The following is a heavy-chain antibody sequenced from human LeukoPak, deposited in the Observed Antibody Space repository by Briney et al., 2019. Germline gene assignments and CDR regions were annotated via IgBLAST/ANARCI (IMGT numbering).Heavy chain of an antibody. CDR3: ARVVQVPAVYFDF. J-gene: IGHJ4*02. Sequence: SQTLSLTCTVSGGSISSGGYYWSWIRQHPGRGLEWIGYIYYSGSTYYNPSLKSRVTISVDMSKNQFSLKLSSVTAADTAVYYCARVVQVPAVYFDFWGQGTLVTVSS. CDR1: GGSISSGGYY. V-gene: IGHV4-31*03. D-gene: IGHD2-2*01. CDR2: IYYSGST.